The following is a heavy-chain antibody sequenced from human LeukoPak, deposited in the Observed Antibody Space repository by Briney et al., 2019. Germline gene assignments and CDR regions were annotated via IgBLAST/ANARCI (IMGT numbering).Heavy chain of an antibody. CDR1: GGSISSSNW. V-gene: IGHV4-4*02. CDR3: ARDPMHYDILTGYSRYNWFDP. D-gene: IGHD3-9*01. J-gene: IGHJ5*02. Sequence: SGTLSLTCAVSGGSISSSNWWSWVRQPPGKGLEWIGEIYHSGSTNYNPSLKSRVTISVDKSKNQFSLKLSSVTAADTAVYYCARDPMHYDILTGYSRYNWFDPWGQGTLVTVSS. CDR2: IYHSGST.